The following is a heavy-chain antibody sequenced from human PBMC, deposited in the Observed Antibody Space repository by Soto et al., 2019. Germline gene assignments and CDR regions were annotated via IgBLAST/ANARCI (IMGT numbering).Heavy chain of an antibody. CDR2: ISSSSSYI. D-gene: IGHD2-2*02. Sequence: GGSLRLSCAASGFTFSSYSMNWVRQAPGKGLEWVSSISSSSSYIYYADSVKGRFTISRDNAKNSLYLQMNSLRAEDTAVYYCARDXTIVVVPAAIGAGGMDVWGQGTTVTVSS. V-gene: IGHV3-21*01. J-gene: IGHJ6*02. CDR1: GFTFSSYS. CDR3: ARDXTIVVVPAAIGAGGMDV.